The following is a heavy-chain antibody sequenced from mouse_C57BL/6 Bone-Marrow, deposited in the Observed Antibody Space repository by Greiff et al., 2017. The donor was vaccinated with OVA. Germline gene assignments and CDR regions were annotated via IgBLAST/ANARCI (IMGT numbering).Heavy chain of an antibody. CDR3: TTGDYDDY. D-gene: IGHD2-4*01. CDR1: GFNIKDDY. Sequence: VQLQQSGAELVRPGASVKLSCTASGFNIKDDYMHWVKQRPEQGLEWIGWIDPENGDTEYASKFQGKATITADTSSNTAYLQLSSLTSEDTAVYYYTTGDYDDYWGQGTTLTVSS. V-gene: IGHV14-4*01. CDR2: IDPENGDT. J-gene: IGHJ2*01.